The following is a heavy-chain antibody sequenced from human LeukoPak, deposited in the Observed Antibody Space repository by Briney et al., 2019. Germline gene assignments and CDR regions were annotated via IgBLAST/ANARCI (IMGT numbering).Heavy chain of an antibody. V-gene: IGHV3-23*01. Sequence: GGSVRLSCPGSEFSFSSRAMNWVRLAPGEGRDLKSGIGKSGASPHYADSVKGRFTISRDNSENTLFLQMNSLRAEDTAVYFCAKDRGFYGSATYYFDYWGQGTMVTVSS. CDR3: AKDRGFYGSATYYFDY. D-gene: IGHD3-10*01. CDR2: IGKSGASP. J-gene: IGHJ4*02. CDR1: EFSFSSRA.